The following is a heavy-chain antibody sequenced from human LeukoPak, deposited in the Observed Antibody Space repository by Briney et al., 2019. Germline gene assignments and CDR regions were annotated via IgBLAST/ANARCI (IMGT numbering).Heavy chain of an antibody. CDR2: ISGSGGST. V-gene: IGHV3-23*01. CDR3: AKDHYYDSSGYHNWFDP. CDR1: GFTFSSYA. Sequence: PGGSLRLSCAASGFTFSSYAMSWVRQAPGKGLEWVSAISGSGGSTHYADSVKGRFTISRDNSKNTLYLQMNSLRAEDTAVYYCAKDHYYDSSGYHNWFDPWGQGTLVTVSS. D-gene: IGHD3-22*01. J-gene: IGHJ5*02.